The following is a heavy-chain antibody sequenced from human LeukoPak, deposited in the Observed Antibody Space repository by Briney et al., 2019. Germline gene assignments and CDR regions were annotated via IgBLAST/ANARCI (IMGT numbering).Heavy chain of an antibody. CDR1: EFTFSSYW. V-gene: IGHV3-7*01. J-gene: IGHJ4*02. CDR3: ARDDGGLDY. CDR2: IKQDGSEK. D-gene: IGHD4-23*01. Sequence: PGRSLRLSCAASEFTFSSYWMSWVRQAPGKGLEWVANIKQDGSEKYYVDSVKGRFTISRDNAKNSLYLQMNSLRAEDTAVYYCARDDGGLDYWGQGTLVTVSS.